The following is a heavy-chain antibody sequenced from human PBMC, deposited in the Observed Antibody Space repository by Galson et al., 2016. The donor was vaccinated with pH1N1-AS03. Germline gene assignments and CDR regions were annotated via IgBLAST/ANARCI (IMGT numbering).Heavy chain of an antibody. Sequence: SLRLSCAASGFIFTHYSMHWVRQAPGKGLEWVAVMSYEGTTTYYADSVKGRFTISRDNSKNTLDLQMNSLRTEETALYYCAREEGGFGSNWLQTDAFDIWGQGTMVTVSS. CDR2: MSYEGTTT. V-gene: IGHV3-30-3*01. CDR1: GFIFTHYS. CDR3: AREEGGFGSNWLQTDAFDI. J-gene: IGHJ3*02. D-gene: IGHD6-13*01.